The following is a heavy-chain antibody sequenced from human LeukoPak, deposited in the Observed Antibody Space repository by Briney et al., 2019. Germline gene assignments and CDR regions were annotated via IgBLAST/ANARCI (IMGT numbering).Heavy chain of an antibody. Sequence: GGSLRLSCAASGFTFDNYAMTWVRQAPGRGLEWVSTISNTGGSTYYVDSVKGRFTISGDNSKNTLYLQMNSLRAEDTAVYYCAKDQYCSGESCPHQRGFHYWGQGTLVTVSS. J-gene: IGHJ4*02. D-gene: IGHD2-15*01. CDR2: ISNTGGST. CDR1: GFTFDNYA. CDR3: AKDQYCSGESCPHQRGFHY. V-gene: IGHV3-23*01.